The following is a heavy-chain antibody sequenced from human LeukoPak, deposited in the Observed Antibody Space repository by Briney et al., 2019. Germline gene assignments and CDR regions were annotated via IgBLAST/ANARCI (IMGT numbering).Heavy chain of an antibody. CDR2: INPNSGGA. V-gene: IGHV1-2*02. CDR1: GYTFTDYY. J-gene: IGHJ3*01. CDR3: TRYIAAPYDGFDF. D-gene: IGHD6-6*01. Sequence: ASVKVSCKASGYTFTDYYMHWVRQAPGQGLEWMGWINPNSGGAHYAQNFQGRVTMTRDTSISTAYMELSSLRSDDTAVYYCTRYIAAPYDGFDFWGQGTMVTVSS.